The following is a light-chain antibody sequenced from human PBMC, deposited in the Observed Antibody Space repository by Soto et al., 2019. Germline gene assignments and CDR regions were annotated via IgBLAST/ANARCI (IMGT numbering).Light chain of an antibody. CDR2: GAA. CDR1: QSVSSSY. CDR3: QQYGSSPALS. J-gene: IGKJ4*01. V-gene: IGKV3-20*01. Sequence: EIVLTQSPGTLSLSPGERATLSCRASQSVSSSYLAWYQQKPGQAPRLLISGAASRATGIPDRFSGSGSGTDFTLTLSSLEPEDFAVYYCQQYGSSPALSFGGGTKVQIK.